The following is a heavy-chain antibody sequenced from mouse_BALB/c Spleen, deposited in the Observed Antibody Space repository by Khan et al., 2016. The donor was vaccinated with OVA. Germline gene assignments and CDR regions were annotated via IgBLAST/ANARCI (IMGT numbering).Heavy chain of an antibody. CDR3: SRDGYSPWFAY. CDR1: GFNIKDYY. J-gene: IGHJ3*01. CDR2: IDPENGNT. V-gene: IGHV14-1*02. Sequence: VQLKQSGAELVRPGALVNLSCKASGFNIKDYYMHWVKQRPEQGLVWIGRIDPENGNTIYDPKFQGMASITSDTSSKTAYLQLSSLTSEDTAVYDLSRDGYSPWFAYWGQGTLVTVSA. D-gene: IGHD2-3*01.